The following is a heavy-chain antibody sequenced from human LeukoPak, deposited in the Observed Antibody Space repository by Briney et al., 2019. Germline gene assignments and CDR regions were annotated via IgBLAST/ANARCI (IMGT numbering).Heavy chain of an antibody. CDR1: GGSISSYY. D-gene: IGHD6-13*01. Sequence: SVTLSLTCTVSGGSISSYYWSWIRQPAGKGLEWIGRIYTSGSTNYNPSLKSRVTMSVDTSKNQFSLKLSSVTAADTAVYYCARRSYSSSWYYFDYWGQGTLVTVSS. V-gene: IGHV4-4*07. J-gene: IGHJ4*02. CDR3: ARRSYSSSWYYFDY. CDR2: IYTSGST.